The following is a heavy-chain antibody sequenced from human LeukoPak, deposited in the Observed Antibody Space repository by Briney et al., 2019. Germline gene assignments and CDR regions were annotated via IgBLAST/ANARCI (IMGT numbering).Heavy chain of an antibody. D-gene: IGHD3-10*01. V-gene: IGHV1-3*01. CDR2: INAVNGNT. CDR3: ARDGMDFYGSGSVVY. CDR1: GYTFTSYA. J-gene: IGHJ4*02. Sequence: ASVKGSCKASGYTFTSYAMHWVRQAPGQRLEWMGWINAVNGNTKYSQKFQGRVTITRDTSASTAYMELSSLRSEDTAVYYCARDGMDFYGSGSVVYWGQGTLVTVSS.